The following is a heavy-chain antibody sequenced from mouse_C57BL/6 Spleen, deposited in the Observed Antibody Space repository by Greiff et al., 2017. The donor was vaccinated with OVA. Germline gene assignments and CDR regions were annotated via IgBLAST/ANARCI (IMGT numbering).Heavy chain of an antibody. Sequence: VQVVESGAELVMPGASVKLSCKASGYTFTSYWMHWVKQRPGQGLEWIGEIDPSDSYTNYNQKFKGKSTLTVDKSSSTAYMQLSSLTSEDSAVYYCARYYYGSSYWYFDVWGTGTTVTVSS. CDR3: ARYYYGSSYWYFDV. CDR1: GYTFTSYW. J-gene: IGHJ1*03. V-gene: IGHV1-69*01. CDR2: IDPSDSYT. D-gene: IGHD1-1*01.